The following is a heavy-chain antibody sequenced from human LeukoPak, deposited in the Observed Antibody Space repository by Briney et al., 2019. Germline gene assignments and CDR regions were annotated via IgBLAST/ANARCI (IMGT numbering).Heavy chain of an antibody. J-gene: IGHJ4*02. CDR2: ISGSGGST. Sequence: PGGSLRLSCAASGFTFSSYAMSWVRQAPGKGLEWVSAISGSGGSTYYADSVKGRFTISRDNAKNSLYLQMNSLRAEDTAVYYCAGLTGTGVDYWGQGTLVTVSS. CDR3: AGLTGTGVDY. D-gene: IGHD1-20*01. CDR1: GFTFSSYA. V-gene: IGHV3-23*01.